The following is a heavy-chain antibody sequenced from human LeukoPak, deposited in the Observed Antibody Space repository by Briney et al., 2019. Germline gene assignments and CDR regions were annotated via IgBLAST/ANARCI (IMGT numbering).Heavy chain of an antibody. D-gene: IGHD6-6*01. CDR3: ARGRFEYSSSSGWAGYYYYYMDV. J-gene: IGHJ6*03. V-gene: IGHV4-34*01. Sequence: KPSETLSLTCAVYGGSFSGYYWSWIRQPPGKGLEWIGEINHSGSTNYNPSLKSRVTISVDTSKNQFSLKLSSVTAADTAVYYCARGRFEYSSSSGWAGYYYYYMDVWGKGTTVTVSS. CDR1: GGSFSGYY. CDR2: INHSGST.